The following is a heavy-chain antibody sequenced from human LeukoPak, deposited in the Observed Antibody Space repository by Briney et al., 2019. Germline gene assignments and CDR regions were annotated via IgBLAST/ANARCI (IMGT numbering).Heavy chain of an antibody. CDR2: ISGSGGST. J-gene: IGHJ5*02. Sequence: GGSLRLSCAASGFTFSIYAMSWVRQAPGEGLEWVSAISGSGGSTYYADSVKGRFTISRDNSKHTLYMQMNSLRAEDTAVYYCAIDILTGTPGDWFDPWGQGTLVTVSS. V-gene: IGHV3-23*01. D-gene: IGHD3-9*01. CDR3: AIDILTGTPGDWFDP. CDR1: GFTFSIYA.